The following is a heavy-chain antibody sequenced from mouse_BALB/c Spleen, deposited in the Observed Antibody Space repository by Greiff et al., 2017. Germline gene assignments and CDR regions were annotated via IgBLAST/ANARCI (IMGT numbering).Heavy chain of an antibody. D-gene: IGHD1-1*01. CDR2: ISSGSSTI. CDR3: ARRGVGYAMDY. J-gene: IGHJ4*01. CDR1: GFTFSSFG. V-gene: IGHV5-17*02. Sequence: EVQRVESGGGLVQPGGSRKLSCAASGFTFSSFGMHWVRQAPEKGLEWVAYISSGSSTIYYADTVKGRFTISRDNPKNTLFLQMTSLRSEDTAMYYCARRGVGYAMDYWGQGTSVTVSS.